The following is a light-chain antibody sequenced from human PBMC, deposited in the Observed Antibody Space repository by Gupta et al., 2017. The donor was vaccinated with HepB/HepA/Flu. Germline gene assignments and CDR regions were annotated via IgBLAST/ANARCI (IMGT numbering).Light chain of an antibody. J-gene: IGLJ1*01. V-gene: IGLV1-44*01. CDR1: SSDIGSYT. CDR3: AAWDDSLNGYV. CDR2: SDN. Sequence: SVLTQPPSASGTPGPGVTISCSGSSSDIGSYTVNWYQQLPGTAPKLLIYSDNQRPSGVPDRFSGSKSGTAASLAISGLQSEDEADYYCAAWDDSLNGYVFGTGIKVTVL.